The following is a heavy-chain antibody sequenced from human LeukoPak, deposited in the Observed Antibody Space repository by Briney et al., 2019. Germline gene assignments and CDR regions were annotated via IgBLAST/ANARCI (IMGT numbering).Heavy chain of an antibody. CDR3: ARDPPMYYYDEPGSRDAFDI. Sequence: GRSLRLSCAASGFTFSRYGMHWVRQAPGKGLEWVAVIWYDGSNKYYAESVKGRFTISRDNSQNTLHLQMNSLRAEDTAVYYCARDPPMYYYDEPGSRDAFDIWGQGTMVTVSS. J-gene: IGHJ3*02. CDR1: GFTFSRYG. CDR2: IWYDGSNK. D-gene: IGHD3-22*01. V-gene: IGHV3-33*01.